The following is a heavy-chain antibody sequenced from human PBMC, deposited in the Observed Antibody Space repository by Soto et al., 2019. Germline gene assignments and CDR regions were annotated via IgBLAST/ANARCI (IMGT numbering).Heavy chain of an antibody. D-gene: IGHD2-2*01. CDR3: ARCSLVVVPAPGFDP. CDR2: IYYSGTT. CDR1: GGSISSGGYY. J-gene: IGHJ5*02. V-gene: IGHV4-31*03. Sequence: PSETLSLPCTVSGGSISSGGYYWSWIRQHPGKGLEWIGYIYYSGTTYYNPSLKSRVTISVDTSKNQFSLKLSSVSAADTALYYCARCSLVVVPAPGFDPWGRGTLVTVS.